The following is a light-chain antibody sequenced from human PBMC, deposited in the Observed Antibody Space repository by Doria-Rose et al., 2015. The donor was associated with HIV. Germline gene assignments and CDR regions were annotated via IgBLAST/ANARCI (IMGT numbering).Light chain of an antibody. CDR2: DVS. Sequence: QSALIQPASVSGSPRQSITISCTGSSSDIGGYNYVSWYQQHPGKAPKLMIYDVSNRPSGVSNRFSGSKSGDTASLTISGLQAEDEADYYCSSYTSNNTPHVVFGGGTKLTVL. CDR1: SSDIGGYNY. V-gene: IGLV2-14*03. CDR3: SSYTSNNTPHVV. J-gene: IGLJ2*01.